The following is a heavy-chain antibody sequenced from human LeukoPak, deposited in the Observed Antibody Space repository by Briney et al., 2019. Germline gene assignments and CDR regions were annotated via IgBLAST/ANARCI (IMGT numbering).Heavy chain of an antibody. CDR1: GFTLSSYW. CDR3: ARNNWGIDY. J-gene: IGHJ4*01. CDR2: IDYEGGTT. V-gene: IGHV3-74*01. D-gene: IGHD1/OR15-1a*01. Sequence: GGSLRLSCAASGFTLSSYWMSWVRQVPGKGLVWASRIDYEGGTTDYADSVEGRFTISRDNARNTLYLQMNSLRAEDTAIYYCARNNWGIDYWGLGTLVTVSS.